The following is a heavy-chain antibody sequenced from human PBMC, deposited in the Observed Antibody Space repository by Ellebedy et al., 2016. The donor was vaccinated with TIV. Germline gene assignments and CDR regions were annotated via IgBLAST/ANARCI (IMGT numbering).Heavy chain of an antibody. CDR1: GGSFSGYY. J-gene: IGHJ6*03. Sequence: SETLSLXXAVYGGSFSGYYWSWIRQPPGKGLEWIGEINHSGSTNYNPSLKSRVTISVDTSKNQFSLKLSSVTAADTAVYYCASDVYYYYYMDVWGKGTTVTVSS. CDR3: ASDVYYYYYMDV. CDR2: INHSGST. V-gene: IGHV4-34*01.